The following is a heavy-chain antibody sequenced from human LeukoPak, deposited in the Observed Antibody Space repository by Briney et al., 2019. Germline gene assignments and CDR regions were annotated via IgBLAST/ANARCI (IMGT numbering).Heavy chain of an antibody. V-gene: IGHV3-7*04. CDR3: ARDGTYTDYDPDFDI. CDR2: IKQDGSEK. CDR1: GFTFSRFW. D-gene: IGHD5-12*01. Sequence: PGGSLRLSCAASGFTFSRFWMSWVRQAPGKGLEWVANIKQDGSEKYYADSVKVRFTISRDNAKNSLYLQMNSLRAEDTAVFYCARDGTYTDYDPDFDIWGQGTLVTVSS. J-gene: IGHJ4*02.